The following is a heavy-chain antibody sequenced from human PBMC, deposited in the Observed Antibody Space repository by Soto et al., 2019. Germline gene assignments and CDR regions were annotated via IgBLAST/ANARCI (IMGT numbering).Heavy chain of an antibody. CDR2: IDPSDSYT. V-gene: IGHV5-10-1*01. CDR3: ARHISTTGTTAHYYYGMDV. CDR1: GYSFTSYW. Sequence: PGESLKISCKGSGYSFTSYWISWVRQMPGKGLEWMGRIDPSDSYTNYSPSFQGHVTISADKSISTAYLQWSSLKASDTAMYYCARHISTTGTTAHYYYGMDVWGQGTTVTVYS. J-gene: IGHJ6*02. D-gene: IGHD1-1*01.